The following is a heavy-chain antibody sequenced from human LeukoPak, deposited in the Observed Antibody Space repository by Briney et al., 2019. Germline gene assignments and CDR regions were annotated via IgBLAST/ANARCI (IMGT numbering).Heavy chain of an antibody. Sequence: SETLSLTCAVSGGSISSSNWWSWVRQPPGKGLEWIGEINHSGSTNYNPSLKSRVTISVDTSKNQFSLKLSSVTAADTAVYYCARGQPHRWIAAAGFSFAPHRYYYYMDVWGKGTTVTVSS. D-gene: IGHD6-13*01. CDR2: INHSGST. V-gene: IGHV4-4*02. CDR3: ARGQPHRWIAAAGFSFAPHRYYYYMDV. J-gene: IGHJ6*03. CDR1: GGSISSSNW.